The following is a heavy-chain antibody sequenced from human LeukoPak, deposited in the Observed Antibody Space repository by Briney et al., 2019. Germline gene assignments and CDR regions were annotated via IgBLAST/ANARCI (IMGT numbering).Heavy chain of an antibody. D-gene: IGHD6-13*01. CDR1: GDSISSSNW. Sequence: PSETLSLTCAVSGDSISSSNWWSWVRQPPGKGLEWIGEIYHSGSTNYNPSLKSRVTISVDKSKNQFSLKLSSVTAADTAVYYCARVPSDSSSWYGVDYWGQGTLVTVSS. V-gene: IGHV4-4*02. J-gene: IGHJ4*02. CDR3: ARVPSDSSSWYGVDY. CDR2: IYHSGST.